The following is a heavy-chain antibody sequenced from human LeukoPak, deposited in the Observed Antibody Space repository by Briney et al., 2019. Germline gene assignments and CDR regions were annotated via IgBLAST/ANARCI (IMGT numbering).Heavy chain of an antibody. CDR1: GFTFDDYA. Sequence: GGSLRLSCAASGFTFDDYAMHWVRQAPGKGLEWVSGISWNSGSIGYADSVKGRFTISRDNAKNSLYLQMNSLRAEDTALYYCAKGGFRGPYYYYMDVWGKGTTVTVSS. V-gene: IGHV3-9*01. CDR3: AKGGFRGPYYYYMDV. J-gene: IGHJ6*03. D-gene: IGHD5-24*01. CDR2: ISWNSGSI.